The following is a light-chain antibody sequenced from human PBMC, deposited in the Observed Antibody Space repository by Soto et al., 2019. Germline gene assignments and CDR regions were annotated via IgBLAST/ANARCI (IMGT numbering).Light chain of an antibody. CDR3: ATWDSSLSAAV. J-gene: IGLJ7*01. CDR1: SSNIGNNY. CDR2: DNN. V-gene: IGLV1-51*01. Sequence: QSALTQPPSVSAAPGQKVTISCSGSSSNIGNNYVSWYEQLPGTAPKLLIYDNNKRPSGIPDRISGSKSGTSATLDITGLQTGDEADYYCATWDSSLSAAVFGGGTQLTVL.